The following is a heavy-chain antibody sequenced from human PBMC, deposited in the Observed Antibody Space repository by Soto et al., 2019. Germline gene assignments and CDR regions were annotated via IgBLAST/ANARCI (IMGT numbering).Heavy chain of an antibody. CDR3: ARAPSPMTTVTTGDRYYFDY. CDR1: GGSISSYY. CDR2: IYTSGST. Sequence: QVQLQESGPGLVKPSGTLSLTCTVSGGSISSYYWSWIRQPAGKGLEWIGRIYTSGSTNYNPSLKSRVTMAVDTSKNQFSLKLSSVTAADTAVYYCARAPSPMTTVTTGDRYYFDYWGQGTLVTVSS. V-gene: IGHV4-4*07. J-gene: IGHJ4*02. D-gene: IGHD4-17*01.